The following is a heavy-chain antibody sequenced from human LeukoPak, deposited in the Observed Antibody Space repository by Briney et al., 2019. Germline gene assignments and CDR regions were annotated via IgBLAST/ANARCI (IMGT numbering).Heavy chain of an antibody. CDR3: ARDPGLAAAGSLVFDP. D-gene: IGHD6-13*01. CDR1: GGSISSGGYY. Sequence: SETLSLTCTVSGGSISSGGYYWGWIRQPPGKGLEWIGYIYHSGSTYYNPSLKSRVTISVDRSKNQFSLKLSSVTAADTAVYYCARDPGLAAAGSLVFDPWGQGTLVTVSS. J-gene: IGHJ5*02. CDR2: IYHSGST. V-gene: IGHV4-30-2*01.